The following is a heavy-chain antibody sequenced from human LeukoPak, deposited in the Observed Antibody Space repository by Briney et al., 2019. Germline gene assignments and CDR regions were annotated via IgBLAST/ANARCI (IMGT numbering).Heavy chain of an antibody. CDR1: GYTFTSYG. Sequence: ASVKVSCKASGYTFTSYGISWVRQAPGQGLEWMGWISAYNGNTNYAQKLQGRVTMTTDTSTSTAYMELRSLRSDDTAVYYCARDRGVDIVATMVSYWGQGTLVTVSS. CDR3: ARDRGVDIVATMVSY. CDR2: ISAYNGNT. J-gene: IGHJ4*02. V-gene: IGHV1-18*01. D-gene: IGHD5-12*01.